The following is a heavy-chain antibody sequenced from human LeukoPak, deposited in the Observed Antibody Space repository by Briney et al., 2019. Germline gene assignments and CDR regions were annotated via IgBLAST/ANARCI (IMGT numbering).Heavy chain of an antibody. CDR1: GCTFTSYA. V-gene: IGHV1-3*01. J-gene: IGHJ4*02. CDR2: INAGNGNT. D-gene: IGHD3-10*01. CDR3: ARSITMVRGVNTHFDY. Sequence: ASVKVSCKASGCTFTSYAMHWVRQAPGQRLEWMGWINAGNGNTKYSQKFQGRVTITRDTSASTAYMELSSLRSEDTAVYYCARSITMVRGVNTHFDYWGQGTLVTVSS.